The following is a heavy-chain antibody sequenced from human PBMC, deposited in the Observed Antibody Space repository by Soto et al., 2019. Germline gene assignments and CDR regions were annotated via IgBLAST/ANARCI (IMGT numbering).Heavy chain of an antibody. D-gene: IGHD6-6*01. V-gene: IGHV1-18*01. CDR2: ISAYNGNT. J-gene: IGHJ6*02. CDR3: ARDSSPYGMDV. Sequence: RASVEVSCRASGYTFTSYGISWVRQAPGQGLEWMGWISAYNGNTNYAQKLQGRVTMTTDTSTSTAYMELRSLRSDDTAVYYCARDSSPYGMDVWGQGTTVTVSS. CDR1: GYTFTSYG.